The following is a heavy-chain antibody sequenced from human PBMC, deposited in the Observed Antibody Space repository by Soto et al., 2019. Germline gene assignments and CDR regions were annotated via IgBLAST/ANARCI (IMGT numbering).Heavy chain of an antibody. V-gene: IGHV3-30*18. CDR3: AKDKVPVVVTAPFDY. D-gene: IGHD2-21*02. CDR2: ISYDGSNK. Sequence: QVQLVESGRGVVQPGRSLRLSCAASGFTFSRYGMHWVRQAPGKGLEWVAVISYDGSNKYYADSVKGRFTVSRDKSKNTLYLQVNSLRAEDTAVYYCAKDKVPVVVTAPFDYWGQGTLDTVSS. CDR1: GFTFSRYG. J-gene: IGHJ4*02.